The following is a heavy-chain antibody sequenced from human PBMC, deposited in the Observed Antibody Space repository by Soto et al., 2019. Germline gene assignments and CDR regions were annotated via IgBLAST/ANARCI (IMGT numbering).Heavy chain of an antibody. CDR1: GFTFSDYY. J-gene: IGHJ4*02. V-gene: IGHV3-11*04. Sequence: GGSLRLSCAASGFTFSDYYMSLIRQAPGKGLECVSYISSSGSTIYYADSVKGRFTISRDNAKNSLYLQMNSLRAEDTAVYYCARDRGDNYDSSWGGVFDYWGQGTLVTVSS. CDR3: ARDRGDNYDSSWGGVFDY. D-gene: IGHD3-22*01. CDR2: ISSSGSTI.